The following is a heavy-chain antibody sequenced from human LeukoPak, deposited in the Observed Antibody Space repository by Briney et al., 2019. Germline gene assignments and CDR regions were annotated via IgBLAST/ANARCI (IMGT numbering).Heavy chain of an antibody. V-gene: IGHV1-3*01. Sequence: ASVKVSCKASGYTFTSYAMHWVRQAPGQRLEWMGWINAGNGNTKYSQKFQGRVTITRDTSASTAYMELSSLRSEDTAVYYCARAMRTAIDRHWFDPWGQGTLVTVSS. CDR1: GYTFTSYA. CDR3: ARAMRTAIDRHWFDP. D-gene: IGHD5-18*01. CDR2: INAGNGNT. J-gene: IGHJ5*02.